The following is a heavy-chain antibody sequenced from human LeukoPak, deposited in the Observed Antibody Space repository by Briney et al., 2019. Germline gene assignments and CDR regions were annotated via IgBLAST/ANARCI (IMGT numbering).Heavy chain of an antibody. V-gene: IGHV3-23*01. CDR1: GFTFSSYA. CDR2: IGGNGGST. CDR3: AKLYGGNPDY. D-gene: IGHD4-23*01. J-gene: IGHJ4*02. Sequence: QPGGSLRLSCAASGFTFSSYAMSWVRQAPGKGLEWVSTIGGNGGSTYYADSVKGRFTISRDNSKNTLYLQMNSLRAEDTAVYYCAKLYGGNPDYWGQGTLVTVSS.